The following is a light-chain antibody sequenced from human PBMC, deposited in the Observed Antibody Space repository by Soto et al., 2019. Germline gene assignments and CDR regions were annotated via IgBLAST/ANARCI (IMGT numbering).Light chain of an antibody. CDR3: QQSYSTPT. J-gene: IGKJ1*01. CDR2: AAS. CDR1: QRISTW. V-gene: IGKV1-39*01. Sequence: DIQMTQPPSTLSVSVGDGVTITCRASQRISTWLAWYQQKPGKVPKLLIYAASSLQSGVPSRFSGSGSGTDFTLTISSLQPEDFATYYCQQSYSTPTFGQGTKV.